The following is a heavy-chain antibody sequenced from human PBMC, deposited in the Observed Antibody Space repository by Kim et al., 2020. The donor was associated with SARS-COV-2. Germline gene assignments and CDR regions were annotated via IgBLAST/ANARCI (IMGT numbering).Heavy chain of an antibody. CDR3: ARDGRFLEWLLSSDAFDI. V-gene: IGHV3-11*06. Sequence: KGRFTISRDNAKNSLYLQMNSLRAEDTAVYYCARDGRFLEWLLSSDAFDIWGQGTMVTVSS. J-gene: IGHJ3*02. D-gene: IGHD3-3*01.